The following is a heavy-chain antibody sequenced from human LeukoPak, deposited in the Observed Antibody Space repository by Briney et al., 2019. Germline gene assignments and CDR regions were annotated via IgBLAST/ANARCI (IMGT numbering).Heavy chain of an antibody. V-gene: IGHV4-59*01. D-gene: IGHD6-13*01. CDR3: ALDSSGWSDDSFDI. CDR1: GASISFYY. Sequence: PSETLSLTCTVSGASISFYYWSWIRQPPGKGLEWIGYIYYSGRTNYNPSLKSRVTMSIDTSKNQFSLNLKSVTAADTAVYYCALDSSGWSDDSFDIWGHGTMVTVSS. J-gene: IGHJ3*02. CDR2: IYYSGRT.